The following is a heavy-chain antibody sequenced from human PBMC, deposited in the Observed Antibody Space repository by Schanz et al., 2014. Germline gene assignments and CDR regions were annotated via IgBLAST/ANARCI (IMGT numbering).Heavy chain of an antibody. J-gene: IGHJ4*02. CDR3: ARAAGPVDY. V-gene: IGHV4-30-4*07. CDR2: IYYSGST. Sequence: QVQLQESGPGLVKPSQTLSLTCAVSGGSISSGGYTWSWIRQPPGKGLEWIGYIYYSGSTYYNPSLKSRFTIPVDTSKNQFSLMLGSVTAADTAVYYCARAAGPVDYWGQGTLVTVSS. D-gene: IGHD6-13*01. CDR1: GGSISSGGYT.